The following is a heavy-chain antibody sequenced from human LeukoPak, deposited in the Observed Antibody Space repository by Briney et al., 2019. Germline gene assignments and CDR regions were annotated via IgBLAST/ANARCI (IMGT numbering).Heavy chain of an antibody. Sequence: GGSLRLSCAASGFTFSDYNMNWIRQAPGKGLECISYITGSGSGVYYADSVKGRFTISRDNAKNSLHLEMSSLTADDTAVYYCARERGSSWFHQDFDYWGQGTLVTVSS. V-gene: IGHV3-11*01. CDR3: ARERGSSWFHQDFDY. CDR2: ITGSGSGV. CDR1: GFTFSDYN. D-gene: IGHD6-13*01. J-gene: IGHJ4*02.